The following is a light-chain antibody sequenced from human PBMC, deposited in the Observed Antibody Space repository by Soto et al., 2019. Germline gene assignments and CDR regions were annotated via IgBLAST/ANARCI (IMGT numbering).Light chain of an antibody. Sequence: QSVLTQPPSVSAAPGQKVTISCSGSSSNIGNSYVFWYQQLPGTAPKLLIYDNDKRPSGIPVRFSGSKSGTSATLGITSPQTGDEADYYYATWDSSRSAEVFGGGTKLTVL. CDR3: ATWDSSRSAEV. CDR2: DND. V-gene: IGLV1-51*01. J-gene: IGLJ2*01. CDR1: SSNIGNSY.